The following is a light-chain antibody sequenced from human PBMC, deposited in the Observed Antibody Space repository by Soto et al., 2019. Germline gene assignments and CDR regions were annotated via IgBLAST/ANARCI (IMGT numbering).Light chain of an antibody. CDR1: QSVSSSY. V-gene: IGKV3-20*01. CDR3: HPSGRPLST. J-gene: IGKJ1*01. CDR2: GAS. Sequence: EILLTQSPATLSLSPGERATLPCRASQSVSSSYLAWYQQKPGQANRLIIYGASSRATGIKDRFSGYGSGTDFTLTISGLEPEDFAIYYCHPSGRPLSTFGQGTKVDIK.